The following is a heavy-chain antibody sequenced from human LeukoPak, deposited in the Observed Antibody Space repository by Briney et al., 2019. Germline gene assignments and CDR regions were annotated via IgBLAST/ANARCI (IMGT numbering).Heavy chain of an antibody. Sequence: SVKVSCKASGGTFSSYAISWVRQAPGQGLEWMGGIIPIFGTANYAQKFQGRVTITTDESTSTAYMELSSLRSEDTAVYYCARSIAVAGASYYFDYWGQGTLVTVSS. CDR2: IIPIFGTA. CDR1: GGTFSSYA. J-gene: IGHJ4*02. D-gene: IGHD6-19*01. CDR3: ARSIAVAGASYYFDY. V-gene: IGHV1-69*05.